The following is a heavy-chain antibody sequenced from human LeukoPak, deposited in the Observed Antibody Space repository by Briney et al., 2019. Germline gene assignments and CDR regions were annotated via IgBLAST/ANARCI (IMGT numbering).Heavy chain of an antibody. D-gene: IGHD3-10*01. CDR2: ISGSGGST. V-gene: IGHV3-23*01. CDR1: GFTFSSYA. CDR3: AKWGRGYYYGSGSYYFDY. Sequence: GGSLRLSCAASGFTFSSYAMSWVRQAPGKGLEWVSAISGSGGSTYYADSVKGRFTISRDNSKNTLYLQMNSLRAEDTAVYYCAKWGRGYYYGSGSYYFDYWGQGTVVTVSS. J-gene: IGHJ4*02.